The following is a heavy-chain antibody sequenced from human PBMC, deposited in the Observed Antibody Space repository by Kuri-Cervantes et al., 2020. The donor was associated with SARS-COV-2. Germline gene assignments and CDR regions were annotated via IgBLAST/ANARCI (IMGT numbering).Heavy chain of an antibody. CDR2: ISWDGSST. CDR1: GFTFDDYT. J-gene: IGHJ4*02. D-gene: IGHD4-23*01. CDR3: AKDMTPDYGGNVDY. V-gene: IGHV3-43*01. Sequence: ETLSLTCAASGFTFDDYTMHWVRQAPGKGLEWVSLISWDGSSTYYADSVKGRFTISRDNSKNSLYLQMNSLRTEDTALYYCAKDMTPDYGGNVDYWGQGTLVTVSS.